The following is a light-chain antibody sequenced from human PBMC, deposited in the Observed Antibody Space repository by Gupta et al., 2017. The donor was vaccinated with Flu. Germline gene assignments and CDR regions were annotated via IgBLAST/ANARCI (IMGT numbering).Light chain of an antibody. V-gene: IGLV1-47*01. Sequence: QSVLPQPPSASVTPGPRVTISCSGSSSNIGSNYVYWYQQLPGTAPKLLIYRNNPRPSGVPDRFSGSKSGTSASLAISGLRSEDEADYYCAAWDDSLSGPPWVFGGGTKLTVL. CDR1: SSNIGSNY. CDR2: RNN. J-gene: IGLJ3*02. CDR3: AAWDDSLSGPPWV.